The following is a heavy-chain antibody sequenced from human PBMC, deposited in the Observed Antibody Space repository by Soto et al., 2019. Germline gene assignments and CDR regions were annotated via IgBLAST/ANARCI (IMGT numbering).Heavy chain of an antibody. V-gene: IGHV4-39*01. CDR3: ARRGYYGSGSYGWYFDL. Sequence: QLQLQESGPGLVKPSETLSLTCTVSGGSISSSSYYWGWIRQPPGKGLEWIGSYYYSGSTYYNPYLKSRVTISVDTSKNQFSLKLSSVTAADTAVYYCARRGYYGSGSYGWYFDLWGRGTLVTVSS. CDR2: YYYSGST. D-gene: IGHD3-10*01. CDR1: GGSISSSSYY. J-gene: IGHJ2*01.